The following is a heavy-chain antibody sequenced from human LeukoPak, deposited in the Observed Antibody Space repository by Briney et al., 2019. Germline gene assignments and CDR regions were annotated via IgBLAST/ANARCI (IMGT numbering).Heavy chain of an antibody. V-gene: IGHV3-74*03. CDR2: INEDGTDS. Sequence: GGSLRLSCTASGFTFSGHWIHWVRQAPGRGLVWVSRINEDGTDSMYAESVKGRFTISRDNAKNTVYLQMNSLRAEDTAVYYCVRDETLWTLDWWGQGTLVTVSS. CDR3: VRDETLWTLDW. J-gene: IGHJ4*02. D-gene: IGHD1-1*01. CDR1: GFTFSGHW.